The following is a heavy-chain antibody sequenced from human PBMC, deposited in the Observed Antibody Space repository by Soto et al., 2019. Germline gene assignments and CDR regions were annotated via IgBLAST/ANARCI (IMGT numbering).Heavy chain of an antibody. Sequence: GGSLRLSCAASGFTFSSYGMHWVRQAPGKGLEWVAVISYDGSNKYYADSVKGRFTISRDNSKNTLYLQMNSLRAEDTAVYYCAKEPYYYDSSGYYDYWGQGTLVTVSS. CDR2: ISYDGSNK. J-gene: IGHJ4*02. CDR3: AKEPYYYDSSGYYDY. D-gene: IGHD3-22*01. V-gene: IGHV3-30*18. CDR1: GFTFSSYG.